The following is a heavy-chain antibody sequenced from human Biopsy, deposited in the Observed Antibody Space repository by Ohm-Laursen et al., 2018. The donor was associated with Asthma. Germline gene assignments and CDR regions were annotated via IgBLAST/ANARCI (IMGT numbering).Heavy chain of an antibody. Sequence: SLRLSCAAFGFTFSNVFIDWVRQGPGKGLEWVAGISWNSVSIAYADSVRGRFTISRDNAKTSLYLQMNSLRDGDTAVYFCAKNSRRGSHDPFDIWGQGTMVTVSS. V-gene: IGHV3-9*01. CDR2: ISWNSVSI. CDR1: GFTFSNVF. CDR3: AKNSRRGSHDPFDI. D-gene: IGHD1-26*01. J-gene: IGHJ3*02.